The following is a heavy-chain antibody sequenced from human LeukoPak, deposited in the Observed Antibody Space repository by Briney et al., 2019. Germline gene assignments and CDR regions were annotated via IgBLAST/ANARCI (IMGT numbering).Heavy chain of an antibody. Sequence: SETLSLTCTVSGGSISSSSYYWGWIRQPPGKGLEWIGSIYYSGSTYYNPSLKSRVTISVDTSKNQFSLKLSSVTAADTAVYYCARHTAAALYNSGGQGTLVPVSP. D-gene: IGHD2-21*02. CDR3: ARHTAAALYNS. V-gene: IGHV4-39*01. CDR1: GGSISSSSYY. CDR2: IYYSGST. J-gene: IGHJ5*01.